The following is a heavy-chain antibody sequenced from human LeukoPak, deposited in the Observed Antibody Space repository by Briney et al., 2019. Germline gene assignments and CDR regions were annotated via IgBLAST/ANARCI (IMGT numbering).Heavy chain of an antibody. CDR1: GFTFTDAW. J-gene: IGHJ4*02. V-gene: IGHV3-15*01. CDR2: MKRNSDGGTS. CDR3: TTGYGTIDF. Sequence: KTGGSLRLSCAVSGFTFTDAWKSWVRQAPGKGLECVGRMKRNSDGGTSDYAAPVKGRFSISRDDSTNTVFLQMDSLKIEGKAVYYCTTGYGTIDFWGQGTLVTVSS. D-gene: IGHD4-17*01.